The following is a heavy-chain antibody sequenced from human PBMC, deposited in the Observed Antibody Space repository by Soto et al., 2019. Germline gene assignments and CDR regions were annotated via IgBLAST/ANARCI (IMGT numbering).Heavy chain of an antibody. CDR1: GFTFDDYA. V-gene: IGHV3-49*03. CDR3: TRETGVDIIPVEIDYYYNGMDV. D-gene: IGHD3-3*01. J-gene: IGHJ6*02. Sequence: PGGSLRLSCTASGFTFDDYAMSWFRQAPGKGLEWVGFIRSKAYGGTTEYAASVKGRFTISRDDSKSIAYLQMNSLKTEDTAVYYCTRETGVDIIPVEIDYYYNGMDVWGQGTTVTVSS. CDR2: IRSKAYGGTT.